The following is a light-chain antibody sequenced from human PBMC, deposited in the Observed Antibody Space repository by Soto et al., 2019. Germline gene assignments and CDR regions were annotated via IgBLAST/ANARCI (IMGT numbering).Light chain of an antibody. V-gene: IGKV1-5*03. Sequence: DIQMTQSPSTLSASVGDRVTITCQASQSIDSWLAWYQQKPGKAPKLLIYRASSLESGVPSRFSGSRSGTEFTLTISSLQPDDFATYYCQQYKTYMYTFAQGTKLEIK. CDR3: QQYKTYMYT. J-gene: IGKJ2*01. CDR1: QSIDSW. CDR2: RAS.